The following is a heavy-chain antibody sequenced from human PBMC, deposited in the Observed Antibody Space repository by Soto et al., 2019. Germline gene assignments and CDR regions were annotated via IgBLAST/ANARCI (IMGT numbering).Heavy chain of an antibody. D-gene: IGHD6-19*01. CDR2: IKQDGSEK. CDR3: ARGGYSSGWYWFDP. J-gene: IGHJ5*02. CDR1: GFTFSSYW. V-gene: IGHV3-7*03. Sequence: GGSLRLSCAASGFTFSSYWMSWVRQAPGKGLEWVANIKQDGSEKYYVDSVKGRFTISRDNAKNSLYLQMNSLRAEDTALYYCARGGYSSGWYWFDPWGQGTLVTVSS.